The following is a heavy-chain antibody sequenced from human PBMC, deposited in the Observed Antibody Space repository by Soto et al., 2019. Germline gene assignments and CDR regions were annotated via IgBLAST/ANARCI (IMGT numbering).Heavy chain of an antibody. D-gene: IGHD6-19*01. CDR2: ISAYNGNT. Sequence: QVQLVQSGAEVKKPGASVKVSCKASGYTFTSYGISWVRQAPGQGLEWMGWISAYNGNTNYAQKLQGRVTMTPDTYTSTAYMELGSLRSDDTAVYYCARGAVADTPSPPYNWFDPWGQGTLVTVSS. CDR1: GYTFTSYG. V-gene: IGHV1-18*01. J-gene: IGHJ5*02. CDR3: ARGAVADTPSPPYNWFDP.